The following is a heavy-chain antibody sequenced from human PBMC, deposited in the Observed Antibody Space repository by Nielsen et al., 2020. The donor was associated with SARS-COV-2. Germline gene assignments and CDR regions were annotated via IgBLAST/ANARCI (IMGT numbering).Heavy chain of an antibody. CDR2: ISGSGGST. V-gene: IGHV3-23*01. J-gene: IGHJ4*02. Sequence: GESLKISCAASGFTFSSYAMSWVRQAPGKGLEWVSAISGSGGSTYYADSVKGRFTISRDNSKNTLYLQMNSLRAEDTAVYYCAKDWDRGVFDYWGQGTLVTVSS. CDR3: AKDWDRGVFDY. D-gene: IGHD1-26*01. CDR1: GFTFSSYA.